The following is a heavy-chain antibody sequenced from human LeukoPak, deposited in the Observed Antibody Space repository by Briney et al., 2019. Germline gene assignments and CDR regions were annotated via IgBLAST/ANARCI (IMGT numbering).Heavy chain of an antibody. Sequence: SETLSLTCTVSGGSIGSHYWSWIRQPPGKGLQWIGYIYYSGSTNYNPSLKSRATISVDTSKNQFSLKLSSVTAADTAVYYCARWVEDGYNYFDYWGQGTLVTVSS. CDR2: IYYSGST. CDR1: GGSIGSHY. D-gene: IGHD5-24*01. CDR3: ARWVEDGYNYFDY. J-gene: IGHJ4*02. V-gene: IGHV4-59*11.